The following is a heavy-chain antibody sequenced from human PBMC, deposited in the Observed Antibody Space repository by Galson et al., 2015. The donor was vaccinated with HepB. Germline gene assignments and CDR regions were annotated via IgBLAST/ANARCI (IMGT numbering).Heavy chain of an antibody. D-gene: IGHD3-22*01. CDR1: GGSFSDYY. V-gene: IGHV4-34*01. J-gene: IGHJ4*02. Sequence: ETLSLTCAVYGGSFSDYYWSWIRQPPGKGLEWIGEINHSGSTNYNPSLKSRVTISVDTSKNQFSLKLSSVTAADTAVYYCARPYDSSGYYYERRRGYYFDYWGQGTLVTVSS. CDR2: INHSGST. CDR3: ARPYDSSGYYYERRRGYYFDY.